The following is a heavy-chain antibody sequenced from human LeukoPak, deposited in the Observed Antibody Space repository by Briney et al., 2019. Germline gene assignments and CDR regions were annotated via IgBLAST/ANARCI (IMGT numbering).Heavy chain of an antibody. D-gene: IGHD2-21*02. V-gene: IGHV3-53*01. CDR1: GFTVGSNY. CDR3: ARGPCGGDCYSDY. Sequence: PGGSLRPSCTASGFTVGSNYMSWVRQAPGKGLEWVSVLYSGGSTYYADSVKGRFTISRDNSKNTLYLQMNSLRAEDTAVYYCARGPCGGDCYSDYWGQGTLVTVSS. J-gene: IGHJ4*02. CDR2: LYSGGST.